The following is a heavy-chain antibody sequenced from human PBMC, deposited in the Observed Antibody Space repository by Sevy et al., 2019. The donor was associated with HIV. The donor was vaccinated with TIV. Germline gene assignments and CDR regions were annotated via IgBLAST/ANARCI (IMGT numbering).Heavy chain of an antibody. Sequence: SETLSLTCIVSDYSITSGYFWGWVRQPPGKGLEWIARIYHRGNTDYNPSLKSRVSMSVDTSNNQFSLKLKSVTADTAVYYCASLSVALSEYDYFDYWGQGILVTVSS. J-gene: IGHJ4*02. D-gene: IGHD5-12*01. CDR2: IYHRGNT. CDR1: DYSITSGYF. V-gene: IGHV4-38-2*02. CDR3: ASLSVALSEYDYFDY.